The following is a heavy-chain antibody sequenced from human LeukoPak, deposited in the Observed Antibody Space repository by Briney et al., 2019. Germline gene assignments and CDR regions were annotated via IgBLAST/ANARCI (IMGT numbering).Heavy chain of an antibody. CDR1: GESISGFY. CDR2: IYYSGNT. V-gene: IGHV4-59*01. J-gene: IGHJ3*02. CDR3: ARYYDFWSGYASDI. D-gene: IGHD3-3*01. Sequence: SSETLSLTCTVSGESISGFYWNWIRQPPGKGLEWIGYIYYSGNTNYNPSLKSRVTISIDTSKNQFSLKLSSVTAADTAVYYCARYYDFWSGYASDIWGQGTMVTVSS.